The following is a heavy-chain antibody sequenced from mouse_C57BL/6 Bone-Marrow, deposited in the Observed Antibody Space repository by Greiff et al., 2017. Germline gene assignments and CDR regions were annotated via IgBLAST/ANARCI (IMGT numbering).Heavy chain of an antibody. CDR2: IYPGSGNT. D-gene: IGHD1-1*01. Sequence: QVQLQQSGPELVKPGASVKISCKASGYSFTSYYIHWVKQRPGQGLEWIGWIYPGSGNTKYNEKFKGKATLTADTSSSTAYMQLSSLTSEDSAVYYCARPSYYYGSSYPFDYWGQGTTLTVSS. CDR1: GYSFTSYY. CDR3: ARPSYYYGSSYPFDY. V-gene: IGHV1-66*01. J-gene: IGHJ2*01.